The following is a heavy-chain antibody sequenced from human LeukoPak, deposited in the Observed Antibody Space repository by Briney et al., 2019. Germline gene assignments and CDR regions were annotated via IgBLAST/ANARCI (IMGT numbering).Heavy chain of an antibody. V-gene: IGHV3-7*04. CDR3: ARDHELPLFDY. D-gene: IGHD2-15*01. Sequence: GGSLRLSCVVSGFTFTNYWMTWVRQAPGKGLEWVANIKQDGSEIYYVDSVKGRFTISRDNAKNSLYLQMNSLRAEDTAVYYCARDHELPLFDYWGQGTLVTVSS. J-gene: IGHJ4*02. CDR2: IKQDGSEI. CDR1: GFTFTNYW.